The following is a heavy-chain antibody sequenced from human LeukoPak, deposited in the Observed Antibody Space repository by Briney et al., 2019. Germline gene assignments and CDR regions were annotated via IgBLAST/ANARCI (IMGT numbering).Heavy chain of an antibody. CDR1: GGTFSSYA. D-gene: IGHD3-9*01. CDR2: IIPIFGTA. CDR3: ARDRGPYDILTGYLPYDY. V-gene: IGHV1-69*05. Sequence: ASVKVSCKASGGTFSSYAISWVRQAPGQGLEWMGGIIPIFGTANYAQKLQGRVTMTTDTSTSTAYMELRSLRSDDTAVYYCARDRGPYDILTGYLPYDYWGQGTLVTVSS. J-gene: IGHJ4*02.